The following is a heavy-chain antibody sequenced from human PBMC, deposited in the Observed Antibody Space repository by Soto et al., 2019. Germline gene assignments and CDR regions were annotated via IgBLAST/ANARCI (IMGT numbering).Heavy chain of an antibody. CDR2: IIPIFGTA. CDR1: GGTFSSYA. D-gene: IGHD3-22*01. J-gene: IGHJ4*02. CDR3: ARDIGYYDSSGYPYPFDY. V-gene: IGHV1-69*13. Sequence: VKVSCKASGGTFSSYAISWVRQAPGQGLEWMGGIIPIFGTANYAQKFQGRVTITADESTSTANMELSSLRSEDTAVYYCARDIGYYDSSGYPYPFDYWGQGTLVTVSS.